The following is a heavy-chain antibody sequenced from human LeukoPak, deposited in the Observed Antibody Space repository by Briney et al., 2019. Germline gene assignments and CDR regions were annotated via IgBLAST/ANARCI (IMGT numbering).Heavy chain of an antibody. D-gene: IGHD3-3*01. CDR2: IIPIFGTA. CDR3: ARPYDFWSGSYDAFDI. J-gene: IGHJ3*02. V-gene: IGHV1-69*05. Sequence: SVKVSCKASGGTFSSYAISWVRQAPGQGLEWMGRIIPIFGTANYAQKFQGRVTITTDESTSTAYMELRSLRSEDTDVYYCARPYDFWSGSYDAFDIWGQGTMVTVSS. CDR1: GGTFSSYA.